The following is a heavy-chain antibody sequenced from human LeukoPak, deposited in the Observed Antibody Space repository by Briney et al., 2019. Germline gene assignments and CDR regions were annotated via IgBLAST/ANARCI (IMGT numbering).Heavy chain of an antibody. CDR3: ARGPPTIFGVVTFDY. J-gene: IGHJ4*02. CDR2: IIPILGIA. CDR1: GGTFSSYT. D-gene: IGHD3-3*01. V-gene: IGHV1-69*02. Sequence: ASVKVPCKASGGTFSSYTISWVRQAPGQGLEWMGRIIPILGIANYAQKFQGRVTITADKSTSTAYMELSSLRSEDTAVYYCARGPPTIFGVVTFDYWGQGTLVTVSS.